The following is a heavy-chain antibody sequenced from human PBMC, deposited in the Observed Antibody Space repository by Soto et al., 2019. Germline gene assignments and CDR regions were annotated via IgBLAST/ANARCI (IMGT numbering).Heavy chain of an antibody. D-gene: IGHD2-2*02. CDR2: IIPIFGTA. CDR1: GGTFSSYA. CDR3: ARSYCSSTSCYILAVGVWFDP. J-gene: IGHJ5*02. V-gene: IGHV1-69*13. Sequence: AVKVSCKASGGTFSSYAISWVRQAPGQGLEWMGGIIPIFGTANYAQKFQGRVTITADESTSTAYMELSSLRSEDTAVYYCARSYCSSTSCYILAVGVWFDPWGQGTLVTVSS.